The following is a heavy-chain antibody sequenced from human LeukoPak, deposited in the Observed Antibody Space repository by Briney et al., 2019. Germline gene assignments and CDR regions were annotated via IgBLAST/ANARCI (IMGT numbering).Heavy chain of an antibody. J-gene: IGHJ5*02. V-gene: IGHV1-18*01. Sequence: ASVKVSCKASGYTFTSYGISWVRQAPGQGLEWMGWISAYNGNTNYAQKLQGRVTMTTDTSTSTAYMELRSLRSDDTAVYYCARDQTDRYCSSTSSYEGNWFDPWGQGTLVTVSS. CDR3: ARDQTDRYCSSTSSYEGNWFDP. CDR2: ISAYNGNT. CDR1: GYTFTSYG. D-gene: IGHD2-2*01.